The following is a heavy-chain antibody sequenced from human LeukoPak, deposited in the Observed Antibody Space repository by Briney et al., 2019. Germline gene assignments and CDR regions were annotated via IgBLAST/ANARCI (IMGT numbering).Heavy chain of an antibody. Sequence: SETLSLTCTVSGGSISSYYWSWIRQPPGKGLEWIGYIYYSGSTNYNPSLKSRVTISVDTSKNQFSLKLSSVTAADTAVYYCARGAMGVVPAAIFYWGQGTLVTVSS. CDR1: GGSISSYY. CDR3: ARGAMGVVPAAIFY. D-gene: IGHD2-2*02. V-gene: IGHV4-59*08. J-gene: IGHJ4*02. CDR2: IYYSGST.